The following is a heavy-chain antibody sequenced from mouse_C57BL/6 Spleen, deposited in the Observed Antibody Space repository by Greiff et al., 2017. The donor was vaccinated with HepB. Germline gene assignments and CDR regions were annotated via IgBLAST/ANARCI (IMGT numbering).Heavy chain of an antibody. CDR2: IYPGDGDT. D-gene: IGHD2-5*01. V-gene: IGHV1-82*01. CDR3: ASPLYCSNYWYFDV. CDR1: GYAFSSSW. J-gene: IGHJ1*03. Sequence: VQLQQSGPELVKPGASVKISCKASGYAFSSSWMNWVKQRPGKGLEWIGRIYPGDGDTNYNGKFKGKATLTADKSSSTAYMQLSSLTSEDSAVYFCASPLYCSNYWYFDVWGTGTTVTVSS.